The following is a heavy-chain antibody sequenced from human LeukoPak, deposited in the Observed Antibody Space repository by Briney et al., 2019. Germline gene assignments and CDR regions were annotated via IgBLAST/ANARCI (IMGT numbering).Heavy chain of an antibody. CDR1: GGSFSGYY. V-gene: IGHV4-34*01. J-gene: IGHJ3*02. Sequence: SETLSLTCAVYGGSFSGYYWSWIRQPPGKGLEWIGEINHSGSTNYNPSLKSRVTISVDTSKNQFSLKLSSVTAADTAVYYCAREAMGLVHDAFDIWGQGTMVTVSS. D-gene: IGHD5-24*01. CDR3: AREAMGLVHDAFDI. CDR2: INHSGST.